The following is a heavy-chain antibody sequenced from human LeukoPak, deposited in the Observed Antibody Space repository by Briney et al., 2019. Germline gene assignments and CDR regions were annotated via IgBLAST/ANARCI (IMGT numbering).Heavy chain of an antibody. CDR3: ARAAPDHYYYYMDV. CDR1: GYTFTSYA. V-gene: IGHV7-4-1*02. CDR2: INTNTGNP. Sequence: ASVKVSCKASGYTFTSYAMNWVRQAPGQGLEWMGWINTNTGNPTYAQGFTGRFVFSLDTSVSTAYQQISSLKAEDTAVYYCARAAPDHYYYYMDVWGKGTTVTVSS. J-gene: IGHJ6*03.